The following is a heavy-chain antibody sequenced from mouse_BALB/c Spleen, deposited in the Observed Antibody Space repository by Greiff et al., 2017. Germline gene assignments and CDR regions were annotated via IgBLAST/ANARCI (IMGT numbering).Heavy chain of an antibody. J-gene: IGHJ1*01. CDR1: GDSITSGY. Sequence: EVHLVESGPSLVKPSQTLSLTCSVTGDSITSGYWNWIRKFPGNKLEYMGYISYSGSTYYNPSLKSRISITRDTSKNQYYLQLNSVTTEDTATYYCASSYYGNYHWYFDVWGAGTTVTVSS. V-gene: IGHV3-8*02. CDR2: ISYSGST. CDR3: ASSYYGNYHWYFDV. D-gene: IGHD2-10*01.